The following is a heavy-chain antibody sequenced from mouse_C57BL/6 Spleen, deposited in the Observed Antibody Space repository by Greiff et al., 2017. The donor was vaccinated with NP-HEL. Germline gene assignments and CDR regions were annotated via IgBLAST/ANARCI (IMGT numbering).Heavy chain of an antibody. J-gene: IGHJ2*01. CDR3: GRAGGRSDYFEY. CDR1: GYSFTDYN. Sequence: EVQLQQSGPELVKPGASVKLSCKASGYSFTDYNMNWVKQSNGKSLEWIGVINPNYGNTNYNQKFKGKATLTVDQSSSTAYMQLHSLTSEDSAVYYCGRAGGRSDYFEYWGQGTTLTVST. D-gene: IGHD3-3*01. CDR2: INPNYGNT. V-gene: IGHV1-39*01.